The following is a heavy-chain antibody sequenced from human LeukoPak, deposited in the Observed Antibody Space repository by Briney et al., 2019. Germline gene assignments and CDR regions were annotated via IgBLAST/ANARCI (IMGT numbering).Heavy chain of an antibody. D-gene: IGHD2-2*01. Sequence: PGGSLRLSCAASGFTFSSDAMTWVRQAPGKGLDWVSLISSNGGDTYYADSVKGRFTISRDNSKNILYLEMNSLRVEDTAIYYCAKDRSSSTSCSNYWGRGTLVTVSS. J-gene: IGHJ4*02. CDR3: AKDRSSSTSCSNY. V-gene: IGHV3-23*01. CDR2: ISSNGGDT. CDR1: GFTFSSDA.